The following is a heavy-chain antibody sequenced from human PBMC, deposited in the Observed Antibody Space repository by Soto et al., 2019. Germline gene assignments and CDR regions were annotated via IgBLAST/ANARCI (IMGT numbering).Heavy chain of an antibody. CDR3: STDPNGDYIGAFDN. Sequence: EVQVLESGGRLVPPGGSLRLSCAGSRFRFSNYAMTWARQAPGEGLEWVSSITGSGGGTTYADSVKGRFTISRDNSKNILYLQMDSLRADDTAVYYCSTDPNGDYIGAFDNWGQGTMVTVSS. D-gene: IGHD4-17*01. CDR2: ITGSGGGT. J-gene: IGHJ3*02. CDR1: RFRFSNYA. V-gene: IGHV3-23*01.